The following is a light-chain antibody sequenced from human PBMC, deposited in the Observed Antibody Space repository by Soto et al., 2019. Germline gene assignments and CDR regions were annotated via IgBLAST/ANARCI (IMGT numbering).Light chain of an antibody. Sequence: QSALTQPPSASGSPGQSVTISCTGTSSYVGGYNYVSWYQQHPGKAPKLMIYEVSKRPSGVPDRFSGSKSGNTASLTVSGLQAEDEADYYCSSYAGSNNWVFGGGTKVTVL. J-gene: IGLJ3*02. CDR1: SSYVGGYNY. CDR3: SSYAGSNNWV. V-gene: IGLV2-8*01. CDR2: EVS.